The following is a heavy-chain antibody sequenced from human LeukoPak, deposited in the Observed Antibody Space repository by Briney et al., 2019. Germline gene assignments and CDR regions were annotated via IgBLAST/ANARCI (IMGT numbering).Heavy chain of an antibody. D-gene: IGHD3-16*01. V-gene: IGHV3-7*01. CDR1: GFTFSRFW. J-gene: IGHJ4*02. CDR2: IKQDGSEK. CDR3: AREGEGYFDY. Sequence: GGSLRLSCAASGFTFSRFWMTWVRQAPGKGLEWVANIKQDGSEKYYVDSVKGRFTISRDNAKNSPCLQMNSLRAEDTAVYYCAREGEGYFDYWGQGTLVTVSS.